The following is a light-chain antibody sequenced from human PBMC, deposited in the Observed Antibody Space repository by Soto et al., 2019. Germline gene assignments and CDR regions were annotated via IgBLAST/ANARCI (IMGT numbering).Light chain of an antibody. CDR1: QDIRTS. J-gene: IGKJ3*01. Sequence: DIQMTQSPSSLSASVGARVSITCQASQDIRTSLSWFQQKPGSAPKLLIYGASNLETGVPSRFRGSGSGTDFTFTISRLQPEDIATYYCQQYDNLPPFTFGPGTKVDIK. V-gene: IGKV1-33*01. CDR3: QQYDNLPPFT. CDR2: GAS.